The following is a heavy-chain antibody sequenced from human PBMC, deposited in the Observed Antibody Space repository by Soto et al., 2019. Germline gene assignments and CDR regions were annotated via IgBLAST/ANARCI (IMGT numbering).Heavy chain of an antibody. CDR1: GVSISNSDYW. Sequence: QVHLQESGPGLVKPSQTLSLTCTVSGVSISNSDYWWSGSRQSPGKGLEWIGNTYYSGTTNYNPSLKRRVTISLDTSKNQFSLKMRSVTAADTAVYYCARVSGPYYYGLDVWGQGTTVTVSS. J-gene: IGHJ6*02. V-gene: IGHV4-30-4*01. D-gene: IGHD3-3*01. CDR2: TYYSGTT. CDR3: ARVSGPYYYGLDV.